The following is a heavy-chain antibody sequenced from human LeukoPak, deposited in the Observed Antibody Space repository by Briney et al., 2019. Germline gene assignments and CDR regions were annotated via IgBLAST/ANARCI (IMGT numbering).Heavy chain of an antibody. CDR1: GYTFTGYY. D-gene: IGHD6-6*01. Sequence: ASVKVSCKASGYTFTGYYMHWVRQAPGQGLEWMGWINPNSGGTNFAQKFQDRVTMTGDTSISTAYTELSRLRSDDTAVYYCARGAFSSSSGYKYYYMDVWGKGTTVTASS. V-gene: IGHV1-2*02. CDR3: ARGAFSSSSGYKYYYMDV. J-gene: IGHJ6*03. CDR2: INPNSGGT.